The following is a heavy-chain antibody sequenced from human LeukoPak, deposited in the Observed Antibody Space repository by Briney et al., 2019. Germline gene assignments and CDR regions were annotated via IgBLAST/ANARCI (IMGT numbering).Heavy chain of an antibody. V-gene: IGHV3-53*01. CDR1: GFTVTDNY. CDR3: AKASYCSGSSCSNFDY. Sequence: GGSLRLSCAASGFTVTDNYMNWVRQSSGKGLEWVSVIYGGGDTNYADSVKGRFIISTDTSKNTVYLQMNSLGAEDTAVYHCAKASYCSGSSCSNFDYWGQGTLVTVSS. CDR2: IYGGGDT. J-gene: IGHJ4*02. D-gene: IGHD2-15*01.